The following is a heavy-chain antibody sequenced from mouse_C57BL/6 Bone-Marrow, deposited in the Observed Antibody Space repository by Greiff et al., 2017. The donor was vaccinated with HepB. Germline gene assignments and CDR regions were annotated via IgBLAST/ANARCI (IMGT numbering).Heavy chain of an antibody. CDR3: ANYDYDGYAMDY. Sequence: QVQLQQSGAELVKPGASVKLSCKASGYTFTSYWMQWVKQRPGQGLEWIGEIDPSDSYTNYNQKFKGKATLTVDTSSSTAYMQLSSLTSEDSAVYYCANYDYDGYAMDYWGQGTSVTVSS. V-gene: IGHV1-50*01. J-gene: IGHJ4*01. CDR2: IDPSDSYT. D-gene: IGHD2-4*01. CDR1: GYTFTSYW.